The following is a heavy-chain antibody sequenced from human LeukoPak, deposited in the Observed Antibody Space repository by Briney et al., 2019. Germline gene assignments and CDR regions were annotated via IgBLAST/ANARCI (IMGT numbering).Heavy chain of an antibody. Sequence: PSETLSLTCAVYGGSFSGYYWSWIRQPPGKGLEWIGEINHSGSTNYNPSLKSRVTISVDTSKNQFSLKLSSVTAADTAVYYCARRRTYYYDSSGYSGHLIDYWGQGTLVTVSS. J-gene: IGHJ4*02. V-gene: IGHV4-34*01. CDR1: GGSFSGYY. D-gene: IGHD3-22*01. CDR2: INHSGST. CDR3: ARRRTYYYDSSGYSGHLIDY.